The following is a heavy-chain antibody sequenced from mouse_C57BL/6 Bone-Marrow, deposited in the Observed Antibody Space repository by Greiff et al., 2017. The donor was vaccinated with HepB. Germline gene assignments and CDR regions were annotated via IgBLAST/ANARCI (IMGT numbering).Heavy chain of an antibody. V-gene: IGHV14-4*01. J-gene: IGHJ4*01. CDR2: IDPENGDT. Sequence: VQLQQSGAELVRPGASVKLSCTASGFNIKDDYMHWVKQRPEQGLEWIGWIDPENGDTEYASKFQGKATITADTSSNTAYLQLSILTSEDTAVYYCTTWRLLYYAMDYWGQGTSVTVSS. CDR1: GFNIKDDY. CDR3: TTWRLLYYAMDY. D-gene: IGHD2-13*01.